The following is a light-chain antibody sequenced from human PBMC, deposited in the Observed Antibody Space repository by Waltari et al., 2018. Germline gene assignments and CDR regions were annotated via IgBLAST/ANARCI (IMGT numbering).Light chain of an antibody. CDR1: ALAQNY. Sequence: SSELTQPPSLSVSLGQMARIPCSGDALAQNYVNWVRQRPGQATIQVMSRDTERPPGIPARFSGSTSGTTVTLTISGVQAEDEADYYCLSADIGGTFWVFGGGTKLTLL. V-gene: IGLV3-25*03. CDR3: LSADIGGTFWV. J-gene: IGLJ3*02. CDR2: RDT.